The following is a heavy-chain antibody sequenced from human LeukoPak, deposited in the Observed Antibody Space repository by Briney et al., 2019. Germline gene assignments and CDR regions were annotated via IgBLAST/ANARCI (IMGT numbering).Heavy chain of an antibody. CDR2: ISSSSRHT. V-gene: IGHV3-11*05. D-gene: IGHD3-22*01. Sequence: GGTLRLSCATSGFTFNDNYMSWIRLAPGQGLELLSFISSSSRHTKYADSVKGRFTISRDNAKNSLYLQMTILTAEDTAVYYCARAYNRYDSSGFYVYWGEGTLVAVSP. CDR3: ARAYNRYDSSGFYVY. J-gene: IGHJ4*02. CDR1: GFTFNDNY.